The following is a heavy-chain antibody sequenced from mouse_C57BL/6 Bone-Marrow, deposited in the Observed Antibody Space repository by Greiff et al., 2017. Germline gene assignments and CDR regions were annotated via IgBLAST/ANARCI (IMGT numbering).Heavy chain of an antibody. D-gene: IGHD1-1*01. J-gene: IGHJ4*01. V-gene: IGHV5-17*01. CDR3: AGEGLLRAMGY. Sequence: DVQLVESGGGLVKPGGSVKLSCAASGFTFSDYGMHWVRQAPEKGLEWVGYISSGSSTNNYADTLKGRFTISRDNATTTMFLQITRLRSEDTAMYYCAGEGLLRAMGYWGHGPSVTVSS. CDR2: ISSGSSTN. CDR1: GFTFSDYG.